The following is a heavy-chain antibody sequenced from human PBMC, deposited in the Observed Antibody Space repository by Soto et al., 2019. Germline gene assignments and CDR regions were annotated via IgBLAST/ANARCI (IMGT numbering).Heavy chain of an antibody. D-gene: IGHD2-15*01. V-gene: IGHV4-31*03. Sequence: QVQLQESGPGLVKPSQTLSLTCTVSGGSISSGGYYWSWIRQHPGKGLGWIGYIYYSGSTYYNPSLKSRVTISVDPSKNQFSLKLSSVTAADTAVYYGARDPRGYCSGGSCYKFGWFDPWGQETLVTVSS. CDR2: IYYSGST. CDR3: ARDPRGYCSGGSCYKFGWFDP. J-gene: IGHJ5*02. CDR1: GGSISSGGYY.